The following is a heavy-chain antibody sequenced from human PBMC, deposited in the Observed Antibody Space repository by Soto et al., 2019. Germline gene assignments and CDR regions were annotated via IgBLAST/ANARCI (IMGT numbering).Heavy chain of an antibody. J-gene: IGHJ4*02. D-gene: IGHD5-12*01. V-gene: IGHV3-23*01. CDR3: VKAYSLPEYSGYYSPDY. CDR1: GFTFSSYA. Sequence: GGSLRLSCAASGFTFSSYAMSWVRQAPGKGLEWVSAISGSGGSTYYADSVKGRFTISRDNSKNTLYLQMNSLRAEDTAVYYCVKAYSLPEYSGYYSPDYWGQGTLVTVSS. CDR2: ISGSGGST.